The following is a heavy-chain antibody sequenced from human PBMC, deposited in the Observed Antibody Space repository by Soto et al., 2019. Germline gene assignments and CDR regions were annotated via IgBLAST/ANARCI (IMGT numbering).Heavy chain of an antibody. CDR2: IFYSGST. CDR1: GGSIRSYY. D-gene: IGHD5-18*01. Sequence: QVHLQESGPGLVKASETLSLTCTVSGGSIRSYYWTWIRQPPGKGLEWLGYIFYSGSTFYNPSLKSRVTIQIHTAKSQVSLQLTSGTAADTAVYYCARGAADTAMVDSWGQGTLVTVSA. V-gene: IGHV4-59*01. J-gene: IGHJ4*02. CDR3: ARGAADTAMVDS.